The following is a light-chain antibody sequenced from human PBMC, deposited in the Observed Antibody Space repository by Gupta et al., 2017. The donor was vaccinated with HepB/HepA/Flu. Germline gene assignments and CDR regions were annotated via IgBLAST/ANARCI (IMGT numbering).Light chain of an antibody. J-gene: IGLJ3*02. CDR2: EVT. CDR3: CSYAGSYTWV. V-gene: IGLV2-23*02. Sequence: QSALTQPASVSGSPGQSITISCTGTSSDVGNYNLVSWYQQHPGKAPKLMIYEVTKRPSGVSNRFSGSKSGNTASLTXSXLQAEDXADYYCCSYAGSYTWVFGGGTKLTVL. CDR1: SSDVGNYNL.